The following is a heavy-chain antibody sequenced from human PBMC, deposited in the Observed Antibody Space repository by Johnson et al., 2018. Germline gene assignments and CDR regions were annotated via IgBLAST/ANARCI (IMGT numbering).Heavy chain of an antibody. V-gene: IGHV4-59*12. CDR2: IYYSGST. Sequence: QVQLQESGPGLVKPSETLSLTCTVSGGSISSYYWSWIRQPPGKGLEWIGYIYYSGSTYYNPSLKSRVTISVDTSKNQFSLKLSTVTAADTAVYYCARKTYSNAFDIWGQGTMVTVSS. J-gene: IGHJ3*02. CDR1: GGSISSYY. D-gene: IGHD2-21*01. CDR3: ARKTYSNAFDI.